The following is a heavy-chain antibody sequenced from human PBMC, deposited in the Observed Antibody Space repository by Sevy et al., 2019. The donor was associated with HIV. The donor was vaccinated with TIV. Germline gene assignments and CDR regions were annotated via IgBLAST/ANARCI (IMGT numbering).Heavy chain of an antibody. D-gene: IGHD2-8*01. Sequence: GGSLRLSCAASGFTFSNYAMSWVRQAPGKGLEWVSGVSGSGDSTYYADSVKGRFTISRDNSKNTLYLQMNSLRAGDTAVYYCAKQWWKEVLNAFDTWGQGTMVTVSS. CDR2: VSGSGDST. CDR3: AKQWWKEVLNAFDT. J-gene: IGHJ3*02. CDR1: GFTFSNYA. V-gene: IGHV3-23*01.